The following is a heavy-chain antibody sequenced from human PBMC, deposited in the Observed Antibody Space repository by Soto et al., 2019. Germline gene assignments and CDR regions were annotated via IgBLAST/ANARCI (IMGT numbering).Heavy chain of an antibody. CDR1: GDSISSGGYY. V-gene: IGHV4-31*03. D-gene: IGHD2-8*02. CDR2: IYSNGYT. CDR3: ARDKITGLFDY. Sequence: PSETLSLTCTVSGDSISSGGYYWSWIRQHPGKGLEWIGYIYSNGYTYYNPSLKSRVTISVDTSKNQFSLKLTSVTAADTAVYYCARDKITGLFDYWGQGTLVTVSS. J-gene: IGHJ4*02.